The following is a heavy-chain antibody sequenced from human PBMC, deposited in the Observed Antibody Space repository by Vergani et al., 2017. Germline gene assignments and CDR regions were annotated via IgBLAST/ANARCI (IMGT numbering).Heavy chain of an antibody. CDR3: ARDSRDGYKDYYYYMDV. CDR2: TSYDGSNK. D-gene: IGHD5-24*01. V-gene: IGHV3-30-3*01. CDR1: RFTFSSYT. J-gene: IGHJ6*03. Sequence: QVQLVESGGGVVQPGRSLRLSCAASRFTFSSYTMHWVRQAPGTGLEWVAVTSYDGSNKYYADSVKGRFTISRDNSKNTLYLQMNSLRAEDTAVYYCARDSRDGYKDYYYYMDVWGKGTTVTVSS.